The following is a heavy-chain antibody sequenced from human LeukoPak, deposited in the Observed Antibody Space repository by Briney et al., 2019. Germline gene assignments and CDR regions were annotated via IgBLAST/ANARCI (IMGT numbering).Heavy chain of an antibody. CDR3: ARGYFDWLEIPYDY. CDR2: ISAYNGNT. Sequence: ASVKVSCKASGYTFTNYIITWVRQAPGQGLEWMGWISAYNGNTNYAQKLQGRVTITTDTSTSTAYMELRSLRSDDTAVYYCARGYFDWLEIPYDYWGQGTLVTVSS. V-gene: IGHV1-18*01. J-gene: IGHJ4*02. CDR1: GYTFTNYI. D-gene: IGHD3-9*01.